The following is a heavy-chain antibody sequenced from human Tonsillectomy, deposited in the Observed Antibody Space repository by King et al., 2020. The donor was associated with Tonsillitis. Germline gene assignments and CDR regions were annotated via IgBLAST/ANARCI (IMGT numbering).Heavy chain of an antibody. J-gene: IGHJ4*02. V-gene: IGHV3-11*05. CDR3: AREEAAAGTPGWDY. Sequence: VQLVESGGGLVKPVGSLRLSYAASGFTFSDYYMSWIRQAPGQGLEGGSYIISSSSYTNYADSVKGRFTISRDNAKKSLYLQMNSLRAEDTAVYYCAREEAAAGTPGWDYWGQGTLVTVSP. CDR1: GFTFSDYY. CDR2: IISSSSYT. D-gene: IGHD6-13*01.